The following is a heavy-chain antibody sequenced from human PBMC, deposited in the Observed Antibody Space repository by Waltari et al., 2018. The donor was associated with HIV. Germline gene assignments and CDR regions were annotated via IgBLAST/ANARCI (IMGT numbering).Heavy chain of an antibody. J-gene: IGHJ2*01. V-gene: IGHV3-21*04. CDR1: GFGFRDYT. CDR2: VSQKGDYV. Sequence: VYLVESGGGLVKPGGSLKLSCEGSGFGFRDYTMNWVRQAPGKGLEWVSSVSQKGDYVYYTDAMKGRLSITRDNSKNLMFLEMTRLRPEDSATYFCTTLADTTTGRDWYFDLWGRGVWVIVST. CDR3: TTLADTTTGRDWYFDL. D-gene: IGHD4-17*01.